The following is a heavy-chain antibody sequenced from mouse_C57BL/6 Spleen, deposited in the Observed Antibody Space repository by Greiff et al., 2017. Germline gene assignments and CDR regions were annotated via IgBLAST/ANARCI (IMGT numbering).Heavy chain of an antibody. CDR3: ARRYLDYFDY. V-gene: IGHV5-12*01. Sequence: EVKLVESGGGLVQPGGSLKLSCAASGFTFSDYYMYWVRQTPEKRLEWVAYISNGGGSTYYPDTVKGRFTISRANAKNTLYLQMSRLKSEDTAMYYCARRYLDYFDYWGQGTTLTVSS. J-gene: IGHJ2*01. CDR1: GFTFSDYY. CDR2: ISNGGGST.